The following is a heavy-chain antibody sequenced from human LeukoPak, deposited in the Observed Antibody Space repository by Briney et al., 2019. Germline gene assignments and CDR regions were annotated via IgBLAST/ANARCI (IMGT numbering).Heavy chain of an antibody. CDR2: IRGSDSST. CDR1: GFTFN. CDR3: ANGVSQWYFDN. V-gene: IGHV3-23*01. Sequence: GGSLRLSCAASGFTFNMNWVRQAPGKGLEWVSSIRGSDSSTIYADSVKGRFTISRDNSKNTLYLQTNSLRDEDTAVYYCANGVSQWYFDNWGQGTLVTVSS. J-gene: IGHJ4*02. D-gene: IGHD2-8*01.